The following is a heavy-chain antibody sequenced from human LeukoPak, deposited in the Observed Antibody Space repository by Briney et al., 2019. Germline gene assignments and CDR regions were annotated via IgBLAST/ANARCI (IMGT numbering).Heavy chain of an antibody. CDR3: AIIYDPPYYYMDV. D-gene: IGHD2/OR15-2a*01. V-gene: IGHV3-53*01. CDR2: IYSGGST. CDR1: GFTVSGNY. J-gene: IGHJ6*03. Sequence: PGGSLRLSCAASGFTVSGNYMSWVRQAPGKGLEWVSVIYSGGSTYYADSVKGRFTISRDNSKNTLYLQMNSLRAEDTAVYYCAIIYDPPYYYMDVWGKGTTVTVSS.